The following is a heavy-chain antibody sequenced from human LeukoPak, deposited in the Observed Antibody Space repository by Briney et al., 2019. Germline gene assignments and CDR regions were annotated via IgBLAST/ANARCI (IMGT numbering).Heavy chain of an antibody. CDR1: GYSFTSYW. V-gene: IGHV5-51*01. Sequence: GESLKISCKGSGYSFTSYWIGWVRQMPEKGLEWMGIIYPGDSDTRYSPSFQGQVTISADKSISTAYLQWSSLKASDTAMYYCARRVSVSGTPDWFDPWGQGTLVTVSS. CDR3: ARRVSVSGTPDWFDP. CDR2: IYPGDSDT. D-gene: IGHD6-19*01. J-gene: IGHJ5*02.